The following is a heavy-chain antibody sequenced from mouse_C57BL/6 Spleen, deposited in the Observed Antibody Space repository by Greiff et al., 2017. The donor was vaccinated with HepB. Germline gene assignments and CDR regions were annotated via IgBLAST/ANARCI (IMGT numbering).Heavy chain of an antibody. CDR3: ARLHDGYYWYFDV. Sequence: EVQLQQSGPELVKPGASVKISCKASGYTFTDYYMNWVKQSHGKSLEWIGDINPNNGGTSYNQKFKGKATLTVDKSSSTAYMELRSLTSEDSAVYYCARLHDGYYWYFDVWGTGTTVTVSS. J-gene: IGHJ1*03. CDR2: INPNNGGT. D-gene: IGHD2-3*01. V-gene: IGHV1-26*01. CDR1: GYTFTDYY.